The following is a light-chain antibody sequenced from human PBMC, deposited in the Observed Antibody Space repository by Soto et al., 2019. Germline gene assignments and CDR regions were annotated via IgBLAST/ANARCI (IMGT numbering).Light chain of an antibody. V-gene: IGLV2-11*01. CDR1: SGDIGGYNY. J-gene: IGLJ1*01. Sequence: QSALTQPRSVSGSPGQSVTISCTGASGDIGGYNYVSWYQHHPGKAPKLIIFDVNKRPSGVPDRFSGSKSGNTASLTISGLQPDDEADYYCSSFADSSVRDYVFGGGTKLTVL. CDR3: SSFADSSVRDYV. CDR2: DVN.